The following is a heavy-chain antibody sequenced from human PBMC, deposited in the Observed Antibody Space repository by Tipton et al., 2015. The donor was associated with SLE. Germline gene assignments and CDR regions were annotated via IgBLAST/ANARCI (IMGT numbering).Heavy chain of an antibody. CDR3: ARGGKLGSLDY. V-gene: IGHV3-20*04. J-gene: IGHJ4*02. D-gene: IGHD4-23*01. CDR2: ISWSGDDT. CDR1: GFIFYNHW. Sequence: SLRLSCEASGFIFYNHWMSWVRQSPGKGLEWVSGISWSGDDTGYADSVEGRCTISRDNAKNSLYLQMNSLRAEDTAVYYCARGGKLGSLDYWGQGALVTVSS.